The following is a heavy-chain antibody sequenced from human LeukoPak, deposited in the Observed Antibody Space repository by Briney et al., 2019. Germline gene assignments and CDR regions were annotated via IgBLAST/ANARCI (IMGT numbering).Heavy chain of an antibody. J-gene: IGHJ4*02. D-gene: IGHD3-10*01. V-gene: IGHV5-51*01. CDR3: ARGPRITMVRGVSSSPDY. Sequence: GESLKISCKVSGYSFTTYWIGWVRQMPGKGLEWMGIIYPGDSDTKYSPSFQGQVTISADKSISTAYLQWSSLKASDTAMYYCARGPRITMVRGVSSSPDYWGQGTLVTVSS. CDR2: IYPGDSDT. CDR1: GYSFTTYW.